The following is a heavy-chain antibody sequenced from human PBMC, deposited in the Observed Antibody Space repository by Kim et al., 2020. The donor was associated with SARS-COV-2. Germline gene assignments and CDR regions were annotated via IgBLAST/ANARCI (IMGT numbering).Heavy chain of an antibody. D-gene: IGHD1-7*01. J-gene: IGHJ6*02. Sequence: ASVKVSCKASGYTFTGYYMHWVRQAPGQGLEWMGRINPNSGGTNYAQKFQGRVTMTRDTSISTAYMELSRLRSDDTAVYYCARDSTGTTGSYYYYGMDVWGQGTTVTVSS. V-gene: IGHV1-2*06. CDR2: INPNSGGT. CDR3: ARDSTGTTGSYYYYGMDV. CDR1: GYTFTGYY.